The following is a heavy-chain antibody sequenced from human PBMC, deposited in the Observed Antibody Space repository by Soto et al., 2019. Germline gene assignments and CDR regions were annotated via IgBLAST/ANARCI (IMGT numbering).Heavy chain of an antibody. CDR2: IVPNDGNT. CDR1: GGSFSTSS. J-gene: IGHJ4*02. D-gene: IGHD3-22*01. V-gene: IGHV1-69*04. Sequence: ASVKVSCKASGGSFSTSSINWVRQAPGQRPEWMANIVPNDGNTDYAQKFQGRVTMTEDTSTDTAYMELSSLRSEDTAVYYCATAPRSRYYYDSSGYAGPDYWGQGTLVTVSS. CDR3: ATAPRSRYYYDSSGYAGPDY.